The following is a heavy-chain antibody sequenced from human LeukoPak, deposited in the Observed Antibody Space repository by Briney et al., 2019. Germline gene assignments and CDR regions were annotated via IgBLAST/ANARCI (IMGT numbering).Heavy chain of an antibody. Sequence: SVKASCKASGGTFSRYVSSWVRQAPGQGLEGVGVITHIFGTANYTQKFQGRVTITTHESTTRAYMELSSLRSEDTAVYYCARQVRSGSPIDSWGQGTLVTASP. V-gene: IGHV1-69*05. CDR1: GGTFSRYV. CDR2: ITHIFGTA. D-gene: IGHD3-10*01. CDR3: ARQVRSGSPIDS. J-gene: IGHJ4*02.